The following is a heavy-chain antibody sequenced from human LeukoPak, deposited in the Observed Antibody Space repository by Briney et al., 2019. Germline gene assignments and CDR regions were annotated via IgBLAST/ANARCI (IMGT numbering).Heavy chain of an antibody. J-gene: IGHJ4*02. CDR2: ISGSGGST. Sequence: PGGSLRLSCVASGFTVSSKYMTWVRQAPGKGLEWVSAISGSGGSTYYADSVKGRFTISRDNSKNTLYLQMNSLRAEDTAVYYCAKDYVRGDYWGQGTLVTVST. V-gene: IGHV3-23*01. CDR1: GFTVSSKY. D-gene: IGHD3-16*01. CDR3: AKDYVRGDY.